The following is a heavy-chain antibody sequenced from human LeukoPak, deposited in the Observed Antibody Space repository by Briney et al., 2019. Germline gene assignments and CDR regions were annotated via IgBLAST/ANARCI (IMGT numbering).Heavy chain of an antibody. D-gene: IGHD3-16*01. Sequence: GGSLRLSCAASGFTFSSYSMNWVRQAPGKGLEWVSSISSSSSCIYYADSVKGRFTISRDNAKNSLYLQMNSLRAEDTAVYYCARVRSPASLHYFDYWGQGTLVTVSS. V-gene: IGHV3-21*01. CDR1: GFTFSSYS. J-gene: IGHJ4*02. CDR2: ISSSSSCI. CDR3: ARVRSPASLHYFDY.